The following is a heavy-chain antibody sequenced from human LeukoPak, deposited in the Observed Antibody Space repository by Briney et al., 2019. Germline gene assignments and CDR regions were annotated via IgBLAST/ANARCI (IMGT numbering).Heavy chain of an antibody. CDR1: RFTFSRYS. V-gene: IGHV3-48*01. J-gene: IGHJ4*02. CDR2: ISSSSSTV. CDR3: ARDRGSSGYNFDY. D-gene: IGHD3-22*01. Sequence: PGGSLRLSCAPSRFTFSRYSMNWDRQAPAEGREWVSYISSSSSTVYYADSVKGRFTISRDNAKNSLYLQMNGLRGEDTAVYCCARDRGSSGYNFDYWGQGTLVTVSS.